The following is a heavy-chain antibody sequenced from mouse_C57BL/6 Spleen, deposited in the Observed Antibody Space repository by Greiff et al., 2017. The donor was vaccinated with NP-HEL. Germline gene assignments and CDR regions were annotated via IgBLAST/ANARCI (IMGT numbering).Heavy chain of an antibody. J-gene: IGHJ1*03. CDR3: ARHYYGSSYWYFGV. D-gene: IGHD1-1*01. V-gene: IGHV1-69*01. CDR1: GYTFTSYW. CDR2: IDPSDSYT. Sequence: QVQLQQPGAELVMPGASVKLSCKASGYTFTSYWMHWVKQRPGQGLEWIGEIDPSDSYTNYNQKFKGKSPLTVDTSSSPAYMQLSSLTSEDSAVYYCARHYYGSSYWYFGVWGTGTTVTVSS.